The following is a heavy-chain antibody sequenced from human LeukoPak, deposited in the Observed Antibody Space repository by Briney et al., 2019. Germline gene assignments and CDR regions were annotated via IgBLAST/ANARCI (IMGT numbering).Heavy chain of an antibody. CDR3: ARRGSSWNDFDS. D-gene: IGHD6-13*01. J-gene: IGHJ4*02. CDR2: VHYSGRT. CDR1: GASISSYY. Sequence: PSETLSLTCSVSGASISSYYWSWIRQPPGKGLEWIAYVHYSGRTNYNPSLKSRVSISVDTSKKQFSLNLSSVTAADTAVYYCARRGSSWNDFDSWGQGTLVTVSS. V-gene: IGHV4-59*08.